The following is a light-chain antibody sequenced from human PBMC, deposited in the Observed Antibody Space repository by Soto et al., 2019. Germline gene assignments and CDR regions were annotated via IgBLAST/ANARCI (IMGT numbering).Light chain of an antibody. J-gene: IGLJ3*02. CDR1: ASSIAARYD. V-gene: IGLV1-40*01. Sequence: QLVLTQPPSVSGAPGQGVTISCTGTASSIAARYDVHWYQQIPGMAPKLLISGNNNRPSGVPDRFSASKSGISAFLAITGLQAADEADYYCQSYDNSLNEWVFGGGTKLT. CDR2: GNN. CDR3: QSYDNSLNEWV.